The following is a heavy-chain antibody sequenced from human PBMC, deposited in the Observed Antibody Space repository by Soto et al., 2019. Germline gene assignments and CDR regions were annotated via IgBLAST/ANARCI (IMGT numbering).Heavy chain of an antibody. D-gene: IGHD6-19*01. CDR1: GGSISSYY. CDR2: IYYSGST. J-gene: IGHJ4*02. Sequence: SETLSLTCTVSGGSISSYYWSWIRQPPGKGLEWIGYIYYSGSTNYNPSLKSRVTISVDTSKNQFSLKLSSVTAADTAVYYCARFPGYRSGWALDYWGQGTLVTVSS. V-gene: IGHV4-59*01. CDR3: ARFPGYRSGWALDY.